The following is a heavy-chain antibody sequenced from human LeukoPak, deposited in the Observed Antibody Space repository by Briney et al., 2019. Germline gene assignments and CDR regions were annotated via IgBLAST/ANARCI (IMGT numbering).Heavy chain of an antibody. Sequence: PGGSLRLSCAASGFTFSSYSMNWVRQAPGKGLEWVSSISSSSSYIYYADSVKGRFTISRDNAKNSLYLQMNSLRAEDTAVYYCARERSPPYDYVWGSYRFDAFDIWGQGTMVTVSS. V-gene: IGHV3-21*01. D-gene: IGHD3-16*02. CDR3: ARERSPPYDYVWGSYRFDAFDI. CDR2: ISSSSSYI. J-gene: IGHJ3*02. CDR1: GFTFSSYS.